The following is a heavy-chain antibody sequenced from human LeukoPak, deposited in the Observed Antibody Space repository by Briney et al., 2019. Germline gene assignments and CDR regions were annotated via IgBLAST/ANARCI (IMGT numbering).Heavy chain of an antibody. CDR2: IWYDGSNK. Sequence: GGSLRLSCAASGFTFSSYGMHWVRQAPGKGLEWVAVIWYDGSNKYYADSVKGRFTISRDNSKNTVFLQVDSLRVEDTALYYCAGNGGWNYFCYWGQGTLVSVSS. J-gene: IGHJ4*02. V-gene: IGHV3-33*01. D-gene: IGHD6-19*01. CDR3: AGNGGWNYFCY. CDR1: GFTFSSYG.